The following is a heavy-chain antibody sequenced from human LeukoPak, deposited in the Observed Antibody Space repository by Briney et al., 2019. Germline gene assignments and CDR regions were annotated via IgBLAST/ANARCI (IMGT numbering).Heavy chain of an antibody. Sequence: SVKVSCKASGGTFRYAISWVRQAPGQGLEWVGGIISIFGKANYAQRFQGRVTILADESTSTAYMELSSLRSEDTAVYYCARGGYSSGWPDAFDIWGQGTMVTASS. CDR3: ARGGYSSGWPDAFDI. J-gene: IGHJ3*02. V-gene: IGHV1-69*13. CDR2: IISIFGKA. D-gene: IGHD6-19*01. CDR1: GGTFRYA.